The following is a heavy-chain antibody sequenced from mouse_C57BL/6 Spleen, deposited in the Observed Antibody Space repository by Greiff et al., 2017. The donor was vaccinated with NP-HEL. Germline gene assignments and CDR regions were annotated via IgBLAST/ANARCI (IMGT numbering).Heavy chain of an antibody. J-gene: IGHJ1*03. CDR3: ARSQPYWYFDV. Sequence: VQLQQSGAELVKPGASVKLSCTASGFNIKDYYMHWVKQRTEQGLEWIGRIDPEDGENKYAPKFQGKATITADTSSNTAYLQLSSLTSEDTAVYYCARSQPYWYFDVWGTGTTVTVSS. CDR2: IDPEDGEN. CDR1: GFNIKDYY. V-gene: IGHV14-2*01.